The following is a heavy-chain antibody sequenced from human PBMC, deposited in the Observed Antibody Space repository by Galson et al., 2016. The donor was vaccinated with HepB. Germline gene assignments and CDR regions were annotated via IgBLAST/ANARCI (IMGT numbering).Heavy chain of an antibody. CDR1: GGTFSSYA. D-gene: IGHD2-2*01. V-gene: IGHV1-69*13. Sequence: SVKVSCKASGGTFSSYAISWVRQAPGQGLEWMGGIVPIFGTPNYAQKFQGRVTITADESTSTAYMELSSLRSEDTAVYYCARDLYPWGRLPATVGSLWGQGTLVTVSS. J-gene: IGHJ4*02. CDR2: IVPIFGTP. CDR3: ARDLYPWGRLPATVGSL.